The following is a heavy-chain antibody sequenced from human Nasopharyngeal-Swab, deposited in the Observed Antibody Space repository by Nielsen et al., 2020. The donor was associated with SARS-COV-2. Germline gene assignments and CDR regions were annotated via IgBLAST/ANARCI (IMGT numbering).Heavy chain of an antibody. CDR1: GFTFSSYW. V-gene: IGHV3-7*01. D-gene: IGHD3-10*01. CDR3: ATLYGSRIYAGYYYYYGMDV. J-gene: IGHJ6*02. CDR2: IKQDGSEK. Sequence: GGSLRLSCAASGFTFSSYWMSWVRQAPGKGLEWVANIKQDGSEKYYVDSVKGRFTISRDNAKNSLYLQMNSLRAEDTAVYYCATLYGSRIYAGYYYYYGMDVWGQGTTVTVSS.